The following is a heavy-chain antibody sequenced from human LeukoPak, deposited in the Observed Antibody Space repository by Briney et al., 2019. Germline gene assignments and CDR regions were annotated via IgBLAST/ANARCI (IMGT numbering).Heavy chain of an antibody. CDR3: ARELVVPAAMSLCAFDI. J-gene: IGHJ3*02. Sequence: SETLSLTCAAYGGSFSGYYWSWIRQPPGKGLEWIGEINHSGSTNYNPSLKSRVTISVDTSKNQFSLKLSSVTAADTAVYYCARELVVPAAMSLCAFDIWGQGTMVTVSS. D-gene: IGHD2-2*01. V-gene: IGHV4-34*01. CDR1: GGSFSGYY. CDR2: INHSGST.